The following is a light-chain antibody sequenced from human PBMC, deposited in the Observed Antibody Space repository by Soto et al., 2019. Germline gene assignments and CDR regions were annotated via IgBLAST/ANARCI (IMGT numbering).Light chain of an antibody. CDR3: QVWDTTSDPWM. CDR1: NIGSRS. J-gene: IGLJ3*02. V-gene: IGLV3-21*02. Sequence: SYELTQPPSVSVAPRQTATITCGGNNIGSRSVHWYQQKSGQAPVLVVFDDSVRPSGIPERISGYNSGNTATLTISGVEAGDDADYYGQVWDTTSDPWMFGGGTKLTVL. CDR2: DDS.